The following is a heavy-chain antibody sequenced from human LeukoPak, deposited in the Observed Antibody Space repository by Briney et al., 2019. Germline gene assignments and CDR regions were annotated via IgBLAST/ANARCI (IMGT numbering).Heavy chain of an antibody. V-gene: IGHV1-18*01. Sequence: ASVKVSCKASGYTFTSYGISWVRQAPGQGLEWMGWISAYNGNTNYAQKLQGRVTMTTDTSTSTAYMELRSLRSEDTAAYYCARESSRVVGDHQFDYWGQGTLVTVSS. CDR1: GYTFTSYG. CDR2: ISAYNGNT. D-gene: IGHD1-26*01. J-gene: IGHJ4*02. CDR3: ARESSRVVGDHQFDY.